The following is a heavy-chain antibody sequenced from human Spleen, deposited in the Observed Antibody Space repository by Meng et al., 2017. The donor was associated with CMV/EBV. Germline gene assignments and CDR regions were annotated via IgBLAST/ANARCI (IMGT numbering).Heavy chain of an antibody. D-gene: IGHD1-14*01. J-gene: IGHJ3*02. CDR3: ARDSPGRKGDALDI. CDR2: LYSGGTT. CDR1: GFSFTYYA. Sequence: GGSLRLSCAASGFSFTYYAMSWVRQAPGKGLEWVSVLYSGGTTYYADSVKGRFTISRDNSKNTLYLQMNSLRADDTAVYFCARDSPGRKGDALDIWGQGTLVTVSS. V-gene: IGHV3-53*01.